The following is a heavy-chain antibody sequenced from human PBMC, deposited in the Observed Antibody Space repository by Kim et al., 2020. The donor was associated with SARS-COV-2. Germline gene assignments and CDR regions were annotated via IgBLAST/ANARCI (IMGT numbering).Heavy chain of an antibody. CDR3: ARDAPNYYGSGSYYNVDSGWFDP. J-gene: IGHJ5*02. CDR1: GYTFTSYG. V-gene: IGHV1-18*01. CDR2: ISAYNGNT. D-gene: IGHD3-10*01. Sequence: ASVKVSCKASGYTFTSYGISWVRQAPGQGLEWMGWISAYNGNTNYAQKLQGRVTMTTDTSTSTAYMELRSLRSDDTAVYYCARDAPNYYGSGSYYNVDSGWFDPWGQGTLVTVSS.